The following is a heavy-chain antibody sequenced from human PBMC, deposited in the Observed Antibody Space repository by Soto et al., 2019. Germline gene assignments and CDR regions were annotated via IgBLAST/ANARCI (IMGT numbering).Heavy chain of an antibody. Sequence: PWGSLPLSCASSVFSFSISPMHWVRQAPGKGPEWVALISYDGTNKFYADSVKGRFTISRDNAKNTVFLQMNSLRDEDSAVYFCARAGDWNYVQDFWGQGTMVTVSS. V-gene: IGHV3-30-3*01. D-gene: IGHD1-7*01. CDR1: VFSFSISP. J-gene: IGHJ4*02. CDR2: ISYDGTNK. CDR3: ARAGDWNYVQDF.